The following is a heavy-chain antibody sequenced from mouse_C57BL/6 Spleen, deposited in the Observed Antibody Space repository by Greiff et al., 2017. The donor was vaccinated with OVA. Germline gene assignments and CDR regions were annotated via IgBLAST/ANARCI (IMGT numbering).Heavy chain of an antibody. J-gene: IGHJ2*01. D-gene: IGHD2-4*01. V-gene: IGHV1-18*01. CDR3: ARRGYDYFYFDY. Sequence: EVKLVESGPELVKPGASVKIPCKASGYTFTDYNMDWVKQSHGKSLEWIGDINPNNGGTIYNQKFKGKATLTVDKSSSTAYMELRSLTSEDTAVYYCARRGYDYFYFDYWGQGTTLTVSS. CDR1: GYTFTDYN. CDR2: INPNNGGT.